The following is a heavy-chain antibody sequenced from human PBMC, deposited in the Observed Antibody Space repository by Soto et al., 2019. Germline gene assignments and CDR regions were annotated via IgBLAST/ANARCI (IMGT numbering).Heavy chain of an antibody. CDR3: ARPRSGSYRLDYYGMDV. CDR2: IYPGDSDS. J-gene: IGHJ6*02. Sequence: PGESLKISFQGSGYSFASYWLAWVRQMPWKGLDLMGIIYPGDSDSRYSPSFQGQVTISADKSSSTAYLQWNSLKASDTAIYYCARPRSGSYRLDYYGMDVWGQGTTVTVS. CDR1: GYSFASYW. V-gene: IGHV5-51*01. D-gene: IGHD3-10*01.